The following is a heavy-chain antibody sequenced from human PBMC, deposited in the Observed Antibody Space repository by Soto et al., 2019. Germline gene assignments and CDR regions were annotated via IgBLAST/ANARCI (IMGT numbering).Heavy chain of an antibody. D-gene: IGHD5-18*01. V-gene: IGHV3-30*18. Sequence: QVQLMESGGGVVQPGRSLRLSCAASGFTFSTYGMHWVRQAPGKGLEWVAVISYDGSNKYYADSVKGRFTISRDNSKNTLYLQMKSLRAEDTAVYYCAKDPRYIYGYSVDYWGQGTLVTVSS. CDR3: AKDPRYIYGYSVDY. CDR1: GFTFSTYG. J-gene: IGHJ4*02. CDR2: ISYDGSNK.